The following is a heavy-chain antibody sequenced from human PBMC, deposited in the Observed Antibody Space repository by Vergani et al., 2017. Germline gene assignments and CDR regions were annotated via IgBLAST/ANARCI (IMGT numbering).Heavy chain of an antibody. CDR3: ARAARDYYDSSGYYYPLDY. D-gene: IGHD3-22*01. V-gene: IGHV1-69*01. CDR2: IIPIFGTA. CDR1: GYTFTSYY. J-gene: IGHJ4*02. Sequence: QVQLVQSGAEVKKPGASVKVSCKASGYTFTSYYMHWVRQAPGQGLEWMGGIIPIFGTANYAQKFQGRVTITADESTSTAYMELSSLRSEDTAVYYCARAARDYYDSSGYYYPLDYWGQGTLVTVSS.